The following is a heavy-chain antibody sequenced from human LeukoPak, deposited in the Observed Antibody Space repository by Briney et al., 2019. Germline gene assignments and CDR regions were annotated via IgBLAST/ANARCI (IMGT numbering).Heavy chain of an antibody. Sequence: ASVKVSCKASGFTFTSSAVQWVRQARGQRLEWIGWIVVGSGNTNYAQKFQERVTITRDMSTSTAYMELSSLRSEDRAVYYCAADLRGMGYFDYWGQGTLVTVSS. V-gene: IGHV1-58*01. D-gene: IGHD3-16*01. CDR1: GFTFTSSA. CDR2: IVVGSGNT. J-gene: IGHJ4*02. CDR3: AADLRGMGYFDY.